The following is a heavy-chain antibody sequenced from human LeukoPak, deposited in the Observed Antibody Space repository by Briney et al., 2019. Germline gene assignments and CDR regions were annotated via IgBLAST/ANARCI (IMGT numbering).Heavy chain of an antibody. CDR2: IYYSGST. V-gene: IGHV4-59*08. Sequence: PSETLSLTCTVSSGSMSNYYWTWMRQPPGKGLEWVGYIYYSGSTNYNPSLKSRVTISVGTSKNQFSLKLSSVTAADTAVYYCARLRDYGSGTYYNDYWGQGTLVTVSS. J-gene: IGHJ4*02. CDR3: ARLRDYGSGTYYNDY. CDR1: SGSMSNYY. D-gene: IGHD3-10*01.